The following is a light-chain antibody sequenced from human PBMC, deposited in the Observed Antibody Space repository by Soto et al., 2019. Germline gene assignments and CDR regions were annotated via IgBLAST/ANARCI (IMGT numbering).Light chain of an antibody. Sequence: EIVLTQSPGTLSFSPGERASLSCRASQSVSSNLAWYQQKPGQAPRLLIYGASTRATGIPARFSGSGSGTEFTLTISSLQSDDFATYYCLQYNGYYRTFGQGTKVDIK. V-gene: IGKV3-15*01. CDR3: LQYNGYYRT. CDR1: QSVSSN. CDR2: GAS. J-gene: IGKJ1*01.